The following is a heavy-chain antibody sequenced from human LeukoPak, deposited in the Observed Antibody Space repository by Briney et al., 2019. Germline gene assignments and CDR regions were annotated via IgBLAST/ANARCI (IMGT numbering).Heavy chain of an antibody. CDR3: ARDGETDYYGSGSYPDY. CDR2: IRSSSSYK. Sequence: GGSLRLSCAASIFTFSIYTMNWVRQAPGKGRECGSYIRSSSSYKYYADSVKGRYTITRDNAKNSLYLKMNSLRAEDTAVYYCARDGETDYYGSGSYPDYWGQGTLVTVSS. CDR1: IFTFSIYT. D-gene: IGHD3-10*01. V-gene: IGHV3-21*01. J-gene: IGHJ4*02.